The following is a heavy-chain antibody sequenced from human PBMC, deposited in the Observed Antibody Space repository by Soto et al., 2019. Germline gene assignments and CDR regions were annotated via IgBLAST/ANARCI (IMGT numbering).Heavy chain of an antibody. Sequence: SERLSLTRAVCGGSFSGYYWSWIRQTPGKGLEWIGEINHSGSTNYNPSLKSRVTISVGTSKNQFSLKLTSVTDADTAVYSCARGPGLYYYHPSGYYRKLPAGSNLFDPWAQGTLVTF. J-gene: IGHJ5*02. D-gene: IGHD3-22*01. CDR2: INHSGST. CDR3: ARGPGLYYYHPSGYYRKLPAGSNLFDP. V-gene: IGHV4-34*01. CDR1: GGSFSGYY.